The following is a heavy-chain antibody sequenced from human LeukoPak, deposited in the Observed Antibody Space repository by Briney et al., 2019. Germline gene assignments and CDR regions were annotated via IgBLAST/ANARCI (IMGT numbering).Heavy chain of an antibody. J-gene: IGHJ4*02. Sequence: PGGSLRLSCAASGFTFDDYGMSWVRQAPGKGLEWVSGINWNGGSTGYADSVKGRFTISRDNSKNTLYLQMNSLRAEDTAVYYCAKVSGVGDYVFYSYFDYWGQGTLVTVSS. CDR3: AKVSGVGDYVFYSYFDY. CDR1: GFTFDDYG. CDR2: INWNGGST. D-gene: IGHD4-17*01. V-gene: IGHV3-20*04.